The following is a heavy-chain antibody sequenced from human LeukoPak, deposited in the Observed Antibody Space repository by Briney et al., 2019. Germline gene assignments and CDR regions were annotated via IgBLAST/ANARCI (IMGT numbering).Heavy chain of an antibody. D-gene: IGHD3-10*01. CDR1: GGSISSYY. Sequence: PSETLSLTCTVSGGSISSYYWSWIRQPPGKGLEWIGYIYYSGSTNYNPSLKSRVTISVDTSKNQFSLKLSSVTAADTAVYYCASWSDYYGSGSYYESWGQGTLVTVSS. V-gene: IGHV4-59*08. CDR2: IYYSGST. CDR3: ASWSDYYGSGSYYES. J-gene: IGHJ5*02.